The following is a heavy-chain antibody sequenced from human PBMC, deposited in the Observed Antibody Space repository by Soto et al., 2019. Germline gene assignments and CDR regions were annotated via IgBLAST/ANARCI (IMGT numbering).Heavy chain of an antibody. J-gene: IGHJ6*02. D-gene: IGHD3-3*01. CDR2: IWYDGSNK. CDR3: ARGITIFGVVIEYYYGMDV. V-gene: IGHV3-33*01. Sequence: HPGGSLRLSCAASGFTFSSYGMHWVRQAPGKXLEWVAVIWYDGSNKYYADSVKGRFTISRDNSKNTLYLQMNSLRAEDTAVYYCARGITIFGVVIEYYYGMDVWGQGTTVTVSS. CDR1: GFTFSSYG.